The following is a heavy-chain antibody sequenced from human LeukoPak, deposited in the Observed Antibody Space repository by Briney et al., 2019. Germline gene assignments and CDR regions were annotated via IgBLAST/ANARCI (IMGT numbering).Heavy chain of an antibody. D-gene: IGHD6-13*01. Sequence: ASVMVSCKASGGTFSSYAISWVRQAPGQGLEWMGRIIPILGIANYAQKFQGRVTITADKSTSTAYMELSSLRFEDTAVYYCARDPAALTLGYWGQGTLVTVSS. V-gene: IGHV1-69*04. J-gene: IGHJ4*02. CDR2: IIPILGIA. CDR1: GGTFSSYA. CDR3: ARDPAALTLGY.